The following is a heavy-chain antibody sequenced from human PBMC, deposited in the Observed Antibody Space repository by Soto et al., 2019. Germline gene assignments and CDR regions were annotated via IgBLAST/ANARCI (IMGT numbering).Heavy chain of an antibody. V-gene: IGHV3-21*01. Sequence: GGSLRLSCAASGFTFSSYSMNWVRQAPGKGLEWVSSISSSSSYIYYADSVKGRFTISRDNAKNSLYLQMNSLRAEDTAVYYCARDLVGGSAVLTFDIWGQGTMVTVSS. CDR3: ARDLVGGSAVLTFDI. CDR2: ISSSSSYI. D-gene: IGHD3-10*01. J-gene: IGHJ3*02. CDR1: GFTFSSYS.